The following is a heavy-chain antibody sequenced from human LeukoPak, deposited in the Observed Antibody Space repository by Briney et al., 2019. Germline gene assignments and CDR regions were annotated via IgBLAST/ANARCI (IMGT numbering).Heavy chain of an antibody. CDR1: GFTVSSNY. Sequence: GGSLRLSCAASGFTVSSNYMTWVRQAPGKGLEWVSVLYSGAGTYYADSVKGRFTISRDNSKNTLYLQMNILRAEDTAVYNCATLYGSARGAFDSWGQGTLVTVSS. D-gene: IGHD3-10*01. CDR3: ATLYGSARGAFDS. J-gene: IGHJ4*02. V-gene: IGHV3-53*01. CDR2: LYSGAGT.